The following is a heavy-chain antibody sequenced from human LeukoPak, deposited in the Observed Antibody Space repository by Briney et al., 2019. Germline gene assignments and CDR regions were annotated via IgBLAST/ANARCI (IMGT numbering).Heavy chain of an antibody. CDR1: GGSISSYY. D-gene: IGHD2-2*01. Sequence: SETLSLTCTVSGGSISSYYWSWIRQPPGKGLEWIGEINHSGSTNYNPSLKSRVTISVDTSKNQFSLKVSSVTAADTAVCYCARQPPASTSHQLAFGVNWGQGTLVTVSS. V-gene: IGHV4-34*01. CDR2: INHSGST. J-gene: IGHJ4*02. CDR3: ARQPPASTSHQLAFGVN.